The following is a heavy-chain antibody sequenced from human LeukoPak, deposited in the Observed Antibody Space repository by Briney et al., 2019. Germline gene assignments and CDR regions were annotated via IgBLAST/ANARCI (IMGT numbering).Heavy chain of an antibody. CDR3: AKTLWFGKNDAFDI. J-gene: IGHJ3*02. D-gene: IGHD3-10*01. CDR2: IYYSGST. V-gene: IGHV4-59*08. CDR1: GGSISSYY. Sequence: PSETLSLTCTVSGGSISSYYWSWIRQPPGKGLEWIGYIYYSGSTNYNPSLKSRVTISVDTSKNQFSLKLSSVTAADTAVYYCAKTLWFGKNDAFDIWGQGTMVTVSS.